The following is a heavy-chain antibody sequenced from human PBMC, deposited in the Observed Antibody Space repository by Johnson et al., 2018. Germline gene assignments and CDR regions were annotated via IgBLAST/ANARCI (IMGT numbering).Heavy chain of an antibody. CDR2: IYYSGST. CDR1: GGSISSSSYY. J-gene: IGHJ3*02. CDR3: ARDPLYCSGGRCHHNAFDI. D-gene: IGHD2-15*01. Sequence: QVQLQESGPGLVKPSETLSLTCTVSGGSISSSSYYWGWIRQPPGKGLEWIGSIYYSGSTYYNPSLKSRVTISVDTSNNQFSLKLSSVTAADTAVYYFARDPLYCSGGRCHHNAFDIWGQGTMVTVSS. V-gene: IGHV4-39*07.